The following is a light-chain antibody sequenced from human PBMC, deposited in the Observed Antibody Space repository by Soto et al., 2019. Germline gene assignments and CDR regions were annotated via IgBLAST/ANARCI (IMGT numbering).Light chain of an antibody. V-gene: IGKV3-20*01. CDR3: QQYGPSLT. CDR2: GVS. J-gene: IGKJ1*01. Sequence: EIVLTQSPGTPSLSPGERATLSCRASQSLTYTYLAWYQQKPGQAPRLLIYGVSNRATGIPDRFSGSGSGTDFTLTISRLEPEDFAVYYCQQYGPSLTFGQGTKVEIK. CDR1: QSLTYTY.